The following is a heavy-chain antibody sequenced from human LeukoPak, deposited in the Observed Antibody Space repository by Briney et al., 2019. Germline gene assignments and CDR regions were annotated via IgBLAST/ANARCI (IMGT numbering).Heavy chain of an antibody. D-gene: IGHD6-6*01. CDR2: ISHSGRP. CDR1: GGSFRGYY. V-gene: IGHV4-34*01. Sequence: PSHTLSLTCAVYGGSFRGYYWRWIRQPPGKGREWVGEISHSGRPNYNPSLKGRVPISVDTTKNQFSLRLNSVTAADTAVYYCARGRSCHGGLDYWGQGTLVTVSS. J-gene: IGHJ4*02. CDR3: ARGRSCHGGLDY.